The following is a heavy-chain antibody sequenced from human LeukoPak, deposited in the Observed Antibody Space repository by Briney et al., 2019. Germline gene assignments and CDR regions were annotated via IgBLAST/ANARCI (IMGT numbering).Heavy chain of an antibody. CDR2: INHSGST. CDR3: AGAPSRGIVVVPAVSFDY. J-gene: IGHJ4*02. CDR1: GGSFSGYY. D-gene: IGHD2-2*01. V-gene: IGHV4-34*01. Sequence: SETLSLTCAVYGGSFSGYYWSWIRQPPGKGLEWIGEINHSGSTNYNPSLKSRVTISVDTSKNQFSLKLSSVTAADTAVYYCAGAPSRGIVVVPAVSFDYWGQGTLVTVSS.